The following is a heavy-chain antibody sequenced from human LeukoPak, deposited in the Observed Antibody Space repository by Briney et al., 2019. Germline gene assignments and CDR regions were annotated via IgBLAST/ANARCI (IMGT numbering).Heavy chain of an antibody. CDR1: GGTFSSYA. D-gene: IGHD3-9*01. Sequence: SVKVSCKASGGTFSSYAISWVRQAPGQGLEWMGRIIPILGIANYAQKFQGRVTITADKSTSTAYMELSSLRSEDTAVYYCARLPNLRYFDWSSNYWGQGTLVTVSS. J-gene: IGHJ4*02. CDR2: IIPILGIA. V-gene: IGHV1-69*04. CDR3: ARLPNLRYFDWSSNY.